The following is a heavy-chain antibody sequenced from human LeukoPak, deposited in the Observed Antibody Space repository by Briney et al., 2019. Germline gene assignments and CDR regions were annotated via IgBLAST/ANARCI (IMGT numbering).Heavy chain of an antibody. Sequence: GGSLRLSCAASGFASGFTFSDYAVSWVRQAPGKGPEWVASVNGRGATTYYAVSVRGRCTISRDNSKNTLYLQMISLGADDTAVYFCAKAPATGEGYYFYYMDVWGKGTPVTVSS. J-gene: IGHJ6*03. D-gene: IGHD7-27*01. CDR2: VNGRGATT. V-gene: IGHV3-23*01. CDR1: GFTFSDYA. CDR3: AKAPATGEGYYFYYMDV.